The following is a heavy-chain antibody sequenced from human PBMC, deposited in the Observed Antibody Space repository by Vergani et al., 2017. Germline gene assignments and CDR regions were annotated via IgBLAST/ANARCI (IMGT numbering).Heavy chain of an antibody. CDR3: ARDDGEYDKDALDV. CDR2: IYTRGAT. D-gene: IGHD4-17*01. Sequence: QVQLQESGPGLVKPSQTLSLTCTVSGGSFSTGGQSWTWLRQSAGKGLEWIGRIYTRGATKYNASLRSRAIMSVDPSKKQFSLKLTSVTAADTAVYYCARDDGEYDKDALDVWGQGTKVTVTS. V-gene: IGHV4-61*02. CDR1: GGSFSTGGQS. J-gene: IGHJ3*01.